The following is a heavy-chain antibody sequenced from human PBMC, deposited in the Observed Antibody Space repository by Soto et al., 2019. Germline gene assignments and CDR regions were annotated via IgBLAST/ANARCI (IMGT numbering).Heavy chain of an antibody. V-gene: IGHV3-21*01. CDR3: ASATVVAGTFDF. J-gene: IGHJ4*02. CDR1: GFAFRSYN. CDR2: ISSGSSKI. D-gene: IGHD2-15*01. Sequence: EVQLVESGGGLVKPGGSLTLSCAGSGFAFRSYNMNWVRQPPGKGLEWVASISSGSSKIYYADSVKGRFTISRDNAKDSPYLQMDSLRAEDSAVYYCASATVVAGTFDFWGQGTLLTVSS.